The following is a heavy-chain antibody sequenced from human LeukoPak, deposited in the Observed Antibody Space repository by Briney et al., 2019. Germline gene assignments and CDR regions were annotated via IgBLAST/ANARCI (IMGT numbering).Heavy chain of an antibody. Sequence: GGSLRLSCAASGFTVNSSYMNWVRQTPGKGLEWIGRTKAKVDNYVTEYAASVKGRFTISRDESKSSLYLQMNSLKTEDTAVYYCARDSIGSYDYWGQGTRVTVSS. CDR3: ARDSIGSYDY. CDR1: GFTVNSSY. V-gene: IGHV3-72*01. CDR2: TKAKVDNYVT. J-gene: IGHJ4*02. D-gene: IGHD3-10*01.